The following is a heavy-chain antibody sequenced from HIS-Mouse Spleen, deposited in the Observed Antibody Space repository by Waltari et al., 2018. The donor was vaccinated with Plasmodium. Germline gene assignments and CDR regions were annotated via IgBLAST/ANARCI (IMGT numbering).Heavy chain of an antibody. CDR3: ASSWYWYFDL. D-gene: IGHD6-13*01. V-gene: IGHV3-7*01. CDR1: GFPFSSYW. CDR2: IKQDGSEK. J-gene: IGHJ2*01. Sequence: VQLVESAGGFFQPGGSLRLSCAASGFPFSSYWMSWVRKATGRGLGWVANIKQDGSEKYYVDSVKGRFTISRDNAKNSLYLQMNSLRAEDTAVYYCASSWYWYFDLWGRGTLVTVSS.